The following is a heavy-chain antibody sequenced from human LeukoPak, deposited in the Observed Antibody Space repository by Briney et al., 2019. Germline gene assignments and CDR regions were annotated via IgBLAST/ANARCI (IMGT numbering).Heavy chain of an antibody. CDR1: GFTFSSYA. D-gene: IGHD1-1*01. CDR3: ARGGTGSNDRGDWFDP. Sequence: GGSLRLSCAASGFTFSSYAMHWVRQAPGKGLEWVAVISYDGSNKYYADSVKGRFTISRDNSKNTLYLQMNSLRAGDTAVYYCARGGTGSNDRGDWFDPWGQGTLVTVSS. CDR2: ISYDGSNK. J-gene: IGHJ5*02. V-gene: IGHV3-30-3*01.